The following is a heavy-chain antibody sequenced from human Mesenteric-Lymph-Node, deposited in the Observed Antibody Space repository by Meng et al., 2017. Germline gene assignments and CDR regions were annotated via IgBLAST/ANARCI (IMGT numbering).Heavy chain of an antibody. J-gene: IGHJ2*01. V-gene: IGHV4-34*01. D-gene: IGHD4-23*01. Sequence: LFDXPETLSLTXXXFRGPRSGXXXSWIRPPPGKGLEWIGEINHSGSTNYNPSLKSRVTISVDTSKNQFSLRLSSVTAADTAVYYCARATVVKLVGDYWYFDLWGRGTLXTVSS. CDR1: RGPRSGXX. CDR2: INHSGST. CDR3: ARATVVKLVGDYWYFDL.